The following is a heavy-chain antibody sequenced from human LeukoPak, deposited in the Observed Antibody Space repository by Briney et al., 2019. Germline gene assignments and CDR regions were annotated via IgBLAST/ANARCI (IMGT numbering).Heavy chain of an antibody. CDR2: INPSGGST. V-gene: IGHV1-46*01. J-gene: IGHJ3*02. CDR3: ARAPRGPDAFDI. CDR1: GYTFTSYY. Sequence: GASVTVSCTASGYTFTSYYMHWVRQAPGQGLEWMGIINPSGGSTSYAQKFQGRVTMTRDTSTSTVYMELSSLRSEDTAVYYCARAPRGPDAFDIWGQGTMVTVSS. D-gene: IGHD3-16*01.